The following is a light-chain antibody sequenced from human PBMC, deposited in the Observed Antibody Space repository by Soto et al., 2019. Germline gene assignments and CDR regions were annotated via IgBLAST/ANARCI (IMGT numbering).Light chain of an antibody. CDR3: QQYSSHST. CDR2: QAS. J-gene: IGKJ1*01. Sequence: DIQMTQSPSTLSASVGDRVTIICRASQSISSYLAWYQQKPGKAPKLLIYQASSLENGVPSRFSGSGSGTEFSLTISSLQPDDFATYYCQQYSSHSTFGQGPRWIT. V-gene: IGKV1-5*03. CDR1: QSISSY.